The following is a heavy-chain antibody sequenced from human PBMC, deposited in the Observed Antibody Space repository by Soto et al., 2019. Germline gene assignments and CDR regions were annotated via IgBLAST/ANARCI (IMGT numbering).Heavy chain of an antibody. CDR3: AKGSRPNPYYYYAMDV. V-gene: IGHV3-30*02. Sequence: GGSLRLSCAASGITFSNFGMHWVRQAPGKGLEWVAFISYDGSIKYDADSVKGRFTISRDNSKNTLYLQMNSLRAEDTALYFCAKGSRPNPYYYYAMDVWGPGTTVTVSS. J-gene: IGHJ6*02. CDR2: ISYDGSIK. CDR1: GITFSNFG.